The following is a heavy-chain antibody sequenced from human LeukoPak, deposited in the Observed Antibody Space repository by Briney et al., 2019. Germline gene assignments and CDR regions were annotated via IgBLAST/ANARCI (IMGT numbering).Heavy chain of an antibody. V-gene: IGHV1-46*01. D-gene: IGHD5-24*01. J-gene: IGHJ3*02. Sequence: ASARLSCKASGYTFTSYYLHWVRQAPGQGREWMGIIDPSAGSTTYDQKLQGRVTMTRDTSTSTVYMDLSSLRSEDAAVYYCARDAYYNYGAFGIWGQGTVATVSS. CDR3: ARDAYYNYGAFGI. CDR2: IDPSAGST. CDR1: GYTFTSYY.